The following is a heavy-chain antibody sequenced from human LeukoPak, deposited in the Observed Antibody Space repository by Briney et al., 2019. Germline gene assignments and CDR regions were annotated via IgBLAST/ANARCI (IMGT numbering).Heavy chain of an antibody. CDR2: INQDGNSQ. CDR1: GFAFSSYW. V-gene: IGHV3-7*01. D-gene: IGHD6-6*01. J-gene: IGHJ3*02. Sequence: PGGSLRLSCEASGFAFSSYWASWVRQAPGKGLEWVANINQDGNSQNYVDSVRGRFTVSKDNAKNSVYLQMNSLRAEDTAVYYCARSLVAAFDIWGQGTMVTVSS. CDR3: ARSLVAAFDI.